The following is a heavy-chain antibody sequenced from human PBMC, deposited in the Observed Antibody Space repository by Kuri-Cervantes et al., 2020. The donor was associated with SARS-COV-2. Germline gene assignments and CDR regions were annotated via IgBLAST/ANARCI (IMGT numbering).Heavy chain of an antibody. CDR3: ARDIVPVGATYDAFDI. CDR2: ILYDGSNK. D-gene: IGHD1-26*01. J-gene: IGHJ3*02. CDR1: GFTFSSYA. V-gene: IGHV3-30-3*01. Sequence: GESLKISCAASGFTFSSYAMHWVRQAPGKGLEWVAVILYDGSNKYYADSVKGRFTISRDNSKNTLYLQMNSLRAEDTAVYYCARDIVPVGATYDAFDIWGQGTMVTDSS.